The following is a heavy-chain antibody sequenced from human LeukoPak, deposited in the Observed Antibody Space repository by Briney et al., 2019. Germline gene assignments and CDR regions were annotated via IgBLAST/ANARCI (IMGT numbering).Heavy chain of an antibody. D-gene: IGHD6-19*01. CDR3: VKEIIKGNGWYYFEY. J-gene: IGHJ4*02. Sequence: GGSLRLSCAASGFTFSNYWMTWVRQAPGKGLEWVSVIYSGGSTYYTGSVKGRFTISRDNSKNTLYLQMNSLRAEDTAVYYCVKEIIKGNGWYYFEYWGQGTLVTVSS. CDR1: GFTFSNYW. V-gene: IGHV3-53*01. CDR2: IYSGGST.